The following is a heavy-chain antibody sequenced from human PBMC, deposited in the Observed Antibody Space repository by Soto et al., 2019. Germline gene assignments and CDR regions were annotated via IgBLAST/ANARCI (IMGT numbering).Heavy chain of an antibody. CDR1: GGSFSGYY. V-gene: IGHV4-34*01. J-gene: IGHJ1*01. CDR3: ARSIAAAGRRYFHH. D-gene: IGHD6-13*01. Sequence: QVQLQQWGAGLLKPSETLSLTCAVYGGSFSGYYWSWIRQPPGKGLEWIGEINHSGSTNYNPSLKSRVTISVDTSKNQFSLKLSSVTVADTAVYYCARSIAAAGRRYFHHWGQGTLVTVSS. CDR2: INHSGST.